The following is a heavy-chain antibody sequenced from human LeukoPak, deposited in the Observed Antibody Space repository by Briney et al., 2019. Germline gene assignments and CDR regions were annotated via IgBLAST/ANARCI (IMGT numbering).Heavy chain of an antibody. J-gene: IGHJ5*02. Sequence: GEALKIPCKGVGYSFTSYWNGRVSQMPAEGLEWMRIIYPGNSDTRYSPSFQGQVTISADKSISTAYLQWSTLKASDTAKYYCARRVSVGFDPWGQGTLVTVSS. CDR2: IYPGNSDT. D-gene: IGHD6-19*01. CDR3: ARRVSVGFDP. CDR1: GYSFTSYW. V-gene: IGHV5-51*01.